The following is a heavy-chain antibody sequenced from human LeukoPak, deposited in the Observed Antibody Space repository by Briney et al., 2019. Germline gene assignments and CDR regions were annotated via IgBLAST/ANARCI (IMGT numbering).Heavy chain of an antibody. V-gene: IGHV4-39*01. CDR1: GGSISSGDYY. Sequence: SETLSLTCTVSGGSISSGDYYWSWIRQPPGKGLEWIGYIYYSGSTYYNPSLKSRVTISVDTSKNQFSLKLSSVTAADTAVYYCASSRRYSSSWRYYFDYWGQGTLVTVSS. J-gene: IGHJ4*02. CDR3: ASSRRYSSSWRYYFDY. D-gene: IGHD6-13*01. CDR2: IYYSGST.